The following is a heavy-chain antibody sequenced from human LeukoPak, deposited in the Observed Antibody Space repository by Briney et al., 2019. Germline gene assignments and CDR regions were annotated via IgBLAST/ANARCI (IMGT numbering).Heavy chain of an antibody. D-gene: IGHD3-10*01. CDR3: VRAHPSMVRGVIGAYYYYYMDV. Sequence: SVKVSCKASGGTFSTYAVNWVRQAPGQGLEWMGGIIPLFGTANYAQKFQGRVTITADESTSTAYMELSSLRSEDTAVYYCVRAHPSMVRGVIGAYYYYYMDVWGKGTTVTVSS. J-gene: IGHJ6*03. CDR1: GGTFSTYA. CDR2: IIPLFGTA. V-gene: IGHV1-69*13.